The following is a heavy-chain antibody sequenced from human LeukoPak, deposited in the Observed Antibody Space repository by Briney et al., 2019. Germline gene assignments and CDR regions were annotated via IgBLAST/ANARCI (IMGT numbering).Heavy chain of an antibody. V-gene: IGHV3-30*02. D-gene: IGHD3-22*01. CDR1: GFTFSSYG. Sequence: PGGSLRLSCAASGFTFSSYGMHWVRQAPGKGLEWVAFIRCDGSNKYYADSVKGRFTISRDNSKNTLYLQMNSLRAEDTAVYYCARESESYDSSGSTFKYWGQGTLVTVSS. J-gene: IGHJ4*02. CDR2: IRCDGSNK. CDR3: ARESESYDSSGSTFKY.